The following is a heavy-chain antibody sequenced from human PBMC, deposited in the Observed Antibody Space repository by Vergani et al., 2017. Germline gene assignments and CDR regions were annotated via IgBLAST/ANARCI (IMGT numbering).Heavy chain of an antibody. D-gene: IGHD3-9*01. CDR3: ARRGILTGYYRHDAFDI. CDR1: GYSFTTYW. V-gene: IGHV5-51*01. J-gene: IGHJ3*02. Sequence: EVPLVQSGAEVKKPGESLKISCQGSGYSFTTYWIGWVRQMPGKGLEWMGIIYPGDSETRYSPSFQGQVTISADKSISTAYLQWSSLKASDTAMYYCARRGILTGYYRHDAFDIWGQGTMVTVSS. CDR2: IYPGDSET.